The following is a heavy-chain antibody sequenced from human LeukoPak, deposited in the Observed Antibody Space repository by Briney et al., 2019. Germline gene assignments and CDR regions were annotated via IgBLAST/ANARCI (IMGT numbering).Heavy chain of an antibody. J-gene: IGHJ6*03. CDR2: IYYSGST. V-gene: IGHV4-59*01. Sequence: SETLSLTCTVSGGSISSYYRSWIRQPPGKGLEWIGYIYYSGSTNYNPSLKSRVTISVDTSKNQFSLKLSSVTAADTAVYYCARVGVVEPTYYYYYYMDVWGKGTTVTVSS. CDR3: ARVGVVEPTYYYYYYMDV. CDR1: GGSISSYY. D-gene: IGHD2-15*01.